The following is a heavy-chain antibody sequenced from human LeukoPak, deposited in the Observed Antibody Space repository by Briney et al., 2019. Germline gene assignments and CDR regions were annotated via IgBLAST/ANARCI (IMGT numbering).Heavy chain of an antibody. J-gene: IGHJ4*02. D-gene: IGHD3-22*01. Sequence: VASVKVSCKASGYTFTGYYMHWVRQAPGQGLEWMGWINPNSGGTNYAQKFQGRVTMTRDTSISTAYMELSRLRSDDTAVYYCARDYYDSSGYPAYWGQGTLVTVSS. CDR2: INPNSGGT. V-gene: IGHV1-2*02. CDR1: GYTFTGYY. CDR3: ARDYYDSSGYPAY.